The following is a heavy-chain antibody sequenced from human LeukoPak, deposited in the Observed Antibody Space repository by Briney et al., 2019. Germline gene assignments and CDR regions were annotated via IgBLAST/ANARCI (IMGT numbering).Heavy chain of an antibody. Sequence: SETLSLTCTVSGGSISSYYWSWIRQPPGKGLEWIGYIYYSGGTNYNPSLKSRVTISVDTSKNQFSLKLSSVTAADTAVYYCARRRYYYDSSGYYPYYYYMDVWGKGTTVTVSS. CDR3: ARRRYYYDSSGYYPYYYYMDV. CDR1: GGSISSYY. J-gene: IGHJ6*03. CDR2: IYYSGGT. V-gene: IGHV4-59*01. D-gene: IGHD3-22*01.